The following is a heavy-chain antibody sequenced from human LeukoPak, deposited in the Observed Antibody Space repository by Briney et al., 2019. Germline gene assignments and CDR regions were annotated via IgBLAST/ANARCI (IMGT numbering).Heavy chain of an antibody. CDR1: GSSISSYY. CDR2: IYYSGST. J-gene: IGHJ6*04. V-gene: IGHV4-59*01. Sequence: SETLSLTCTVSGSSISSYYWSWIRQPPGKGLEWIGYIYYSGSTNYNPSLKSRVTISVDTSKNQFSLKLSSVTAADTAVYYCARDGRVAALDVWGKGTTVTVSS. CDR3: ARDGRVAALDV. D-gene: IGHD6-6*01.